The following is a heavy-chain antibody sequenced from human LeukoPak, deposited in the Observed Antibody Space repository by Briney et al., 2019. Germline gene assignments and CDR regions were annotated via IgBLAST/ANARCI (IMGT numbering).Heavy chain of an antibody. J-gene: IGHJ5*02. V-gene: IGHV3-7*04. CDR3: VRGYDFWSGYWSNWFDP. D-gene: IGHD3-3*01. Sequence: PGGSLRLSCAASGFTFSSYWMSWVRQAPGKGLEWVANIKQDGSEKYYVDSVKGRFTISRDNAKNSLYLQMNSLRAEDTAVYYCVRGYDFWSGYWSNWFDPWGQGTLVTVSS. CDR1: GFTFSSYW. CDR2: IKQDGSEK.